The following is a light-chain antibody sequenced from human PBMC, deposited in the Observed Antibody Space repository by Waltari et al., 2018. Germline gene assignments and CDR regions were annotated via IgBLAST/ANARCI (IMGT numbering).Light chain of an antibody. V-gene: IGLV2-23*02. CDR2: EVN. CDR3: CSYAGTTAWL. J-gene: IGLJ3*02. CDR1: SSDVGDYNL. Sequence: QSALTQPASVSGSPGQSITISCTGTSSDVGDYNLVSWYQQHAGQVPKLIIYEVNKRPSGFSTRFSGSRSGKTASLTISGLQAEDEATYFCCSYAGTTAWLFGGGTKVTVL.